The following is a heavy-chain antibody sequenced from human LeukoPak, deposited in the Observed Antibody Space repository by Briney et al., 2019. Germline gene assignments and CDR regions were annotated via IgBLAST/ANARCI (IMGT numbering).Heavy chain of an antibody. J-gene: IGHJ4*02. D-gene: IGHD5-24*01. CDR1: GGSISSPY. CDR2: IYYSGST. V-gene: IGHV4-59*11. CDR3: ARGVEMATVVDY. Sequence: SETLSLTCTVSGGSISSPYWSWIRQPPGKGLEWIGYIYYSGSTNYNPSLKSRVTISVDTSKTQFSLKLSSVTAADTAVYYCARGVEMATVVDYWGQGTLVTVSS.